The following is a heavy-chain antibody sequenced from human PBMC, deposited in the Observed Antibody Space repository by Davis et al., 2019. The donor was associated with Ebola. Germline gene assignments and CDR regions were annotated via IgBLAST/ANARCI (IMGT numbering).Heavy chain of an antibody. V-gene: IGHV3-30-3*01. CDR2: ISYDGSNK. CDR1: GFTFSSYA. Sequence: PGGSLRLSCAASGFTFSSYAMHWVRQAPGKGLEWVAVISYDGSNKYYADSVKGRFTISRDNSKNTLYLQMNSLRAEDTAVYYCARDGAWGSSSSYFDYWGQGTLVTVSS. J-gene: IGHJ4*02. D-gene: IGHD6-6*01. CDR3: ARDGAWGSSSSYFDY.